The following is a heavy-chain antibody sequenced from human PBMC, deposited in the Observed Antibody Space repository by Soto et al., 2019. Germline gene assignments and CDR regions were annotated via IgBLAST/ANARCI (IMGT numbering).Heavy chain of an antibody. CDR3: ATLVSSGSDFDY. V-gene: IGHV3-23*01. D-gene: IGHD6-19*01. J-gene: IGHJ4*02. CDR2: ISGSGGST. CDR1: GFTFSSYA. Sequence: GGSLRLSCTASGFTFSSYAMSWVRQAPGKGLEWVSAISGSGGSTYYADSVKGRFTISRDNSKNTLYLQMNSLRAEDTAVYYCATLVSSGSDFDYWGQGALVTVSS.